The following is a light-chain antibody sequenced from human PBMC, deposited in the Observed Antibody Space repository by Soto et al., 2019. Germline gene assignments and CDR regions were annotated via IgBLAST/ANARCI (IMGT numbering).Light chain of an antibody. CDR1: SGDIGGYNY. J-gene: IGLJ2*01. Sequence: QSALTRPASVSGSPGQSITISCTGTSGDIGGYNYVSWYQQHPGKAPKLLISEVTNRPSGVSNRFSGSKSGNTASLTISGLLAEDEADYYCSSYTRNTTPVVFGGGTKLTVL. V-gene: IGLV2-14*01. CDR3: SSYTRNTTPVV. CDR2: EVT.